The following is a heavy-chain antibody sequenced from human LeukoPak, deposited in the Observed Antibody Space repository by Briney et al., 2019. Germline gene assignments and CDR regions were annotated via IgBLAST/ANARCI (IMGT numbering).Heavy chain of an antibody. CDR3: VRDGNYYDSSGYLKFDP. CDR1: GFTFSDYW. V-gene: IGHV3-74*01. D-gene: IGHD3-22*01. CDR2: INSDASFT. J-gene: IGHJ5*02. Sequence: GSLRLSCAASGFTFSDYWMHWVRQAPGKGLVWVSQINSDASFTTYADSVKGRFTISRDNAKSTLYLQMNSLRAEDTAVYYCVRDGNYYDSSGYLKFDPWGQGTLVTVSS.